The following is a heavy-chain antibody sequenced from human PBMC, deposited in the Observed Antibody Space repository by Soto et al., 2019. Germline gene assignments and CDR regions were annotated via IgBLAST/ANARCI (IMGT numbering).Heavy chain of an antibody. CDR1: GGSFSGYY. CDR3: ARVELGVYDFWSGYYGGANYFDY. CDR2: INHSGST. D-gene: IGHD3-3*01. V-gene: IGHV4-34*01. J-gene: IGHJ4*02. Sequence: SETLSLTCAVYGGSFSGYYWSWIRQPPGKGLEWIGEINHSGSTNYNPSLKSRITISVDTSKNQFSLKLSSVTAADTAVYYCARVELGVYDFWSGYYGGANYFDYWGQGTLVTVSS.